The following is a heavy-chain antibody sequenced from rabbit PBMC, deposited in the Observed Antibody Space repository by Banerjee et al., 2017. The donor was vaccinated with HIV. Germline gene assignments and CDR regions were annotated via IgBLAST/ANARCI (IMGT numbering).Heavy chain of an antibody. Sequence: QQLVESGGGLVKPGASLTLTCKASGFSFSSSYYMCWVRQAPGKGLEWIACIYTGSGSTYYASWAKGRFTISKTSSTTVTLQMTSLTAADTATYFCARAPYSDWGFGLWGPGTLVTVS. V-gene: IGHV1S40*01. CDR2: IYTGSGST. J-gene: IGHJ4*01. CDR3: ARAPYSDWGFGL. D-gene: IGHD3-1*01. CDR1: GFSFSSSYY.